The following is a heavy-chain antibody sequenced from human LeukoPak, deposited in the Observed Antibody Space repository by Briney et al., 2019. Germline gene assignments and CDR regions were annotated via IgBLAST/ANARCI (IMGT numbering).Heavy chain of an antibody. CDR1: GFTFSSYS. V-gene: IGHV3-21*01. CDR2: ISSSSSYI. CDR3: AREGPSYYYYMDV. Sequence: GGSLRLSCAASGFTFSSYSMNWVRQAPGKGLEWVSSISSSSSYIYYADSVKGRFTISRDNAKGSLYLQMNSLRAEDAAVYYCAREGPSYYYYMDVWGKGTTVTVSS. J-gene: IGHJ6*03.